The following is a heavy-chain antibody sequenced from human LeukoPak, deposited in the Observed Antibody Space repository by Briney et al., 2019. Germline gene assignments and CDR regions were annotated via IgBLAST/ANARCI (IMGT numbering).Heavy chain of an antibody. Sequence: GASVKVSCKASGYTFTSYGISWVRQAPGQGLEWMGWISTYNGNTNYAQKLQGRVTMTTDTSTSTADMEVTSLRSDDTAVYYCARGVGNEGLTIWGQGTLVTVSS. J-gene: IGHJ3*02. V-gene: IGHV1-18*01. CDR1: GYTFTSYG. CDR2: ISTYNGNT. D-gene: IGHD1-26*01. CDR3: ARGVGNEGLTI.